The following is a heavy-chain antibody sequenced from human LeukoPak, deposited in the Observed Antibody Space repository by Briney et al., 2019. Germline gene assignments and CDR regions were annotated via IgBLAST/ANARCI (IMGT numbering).Heavy chain of an antibody. CDR3: ARTYSSGWEPSVPYFDY. Sequence: GASVKVSCKASGYTFTSYGISWVRQAPGQGLEWMGWISAYNGNTNYAQKLQGRVTMTTDTSTSTAYMELRSLRSDDTAVYYCARTYSSGWEPSVPYFDYWGQGTLVTVSS. CDR2: ISAYNGNT. J-gene: IGHJ4*02. D-gene: IGHD6-19*01. CDR1: GYTFTSYG. V-gene: IGHV1-18*01.